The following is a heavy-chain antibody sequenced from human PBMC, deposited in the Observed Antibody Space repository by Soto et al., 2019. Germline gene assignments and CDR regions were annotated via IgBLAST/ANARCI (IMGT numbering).Heavy chain of an antibody. CDR3: ARRDQNWFDP. J-gene: IGHJ5*02. Sequence: SETLSLTCTVSGGSSSSSSYYWGWIRQPPGKGLEWIGSIYYSGSTYYNPSLKSRVTISVDTSKNQFSLKLSSVTAADTAVYYCARRDQNWFDPWGQGTLVTVSS. CDR2: IYYSGST. CDR1: GGSSSSSSYY. V-gene: IGHV4-39*01.